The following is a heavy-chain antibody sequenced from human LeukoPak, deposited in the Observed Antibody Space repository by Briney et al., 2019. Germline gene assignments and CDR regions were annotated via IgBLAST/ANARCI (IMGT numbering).Heavy chain of an antibody. D-gene: IGHD2-21*01. V-gene: IGHV4-30-4*01. CDR1: GGSISSGDYY. CDR3: ARDLHNYYGMDV. J-gene: IGHJ6*02. Sequence: SQTLSLTCTVSGGSISSGDYYWSWIRQPPGKGLEWIGYIYYSGSTYYNPSLKSRVTISVDTSKNQFSLKLSSVTAADTAVYYCARDLHNYYGMDVWGQGTTVTVSS. CDR2: IYYSGST.